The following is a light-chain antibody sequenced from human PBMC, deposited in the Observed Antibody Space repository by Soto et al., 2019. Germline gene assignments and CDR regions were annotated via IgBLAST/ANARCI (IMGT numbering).Light chain of an antibody. CDR3: SSCTSGINQVL. J-gene: IGLJ2*01. Sequence: QSALTQPASVSGSPGQSITISCTGATSDIGSYNYVSWYQHHPGEALKLIIYNVNDRPSGVSDRFSGSKSGNTASLTISGLQAEDEGDYYCSSCTSGINQVLFGGGTKLTVL. V-gene: IGLV2-14*03. CDR1: TSDIGSYNY. CDR2: NVN.